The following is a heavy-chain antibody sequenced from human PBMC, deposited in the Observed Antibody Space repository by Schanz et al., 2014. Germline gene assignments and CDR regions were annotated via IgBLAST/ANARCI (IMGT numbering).Heavy chain of an antibody. Sequence: VQSVHSGTEVQKLGASVKVSCQTSGYTFTAYGINWVRQAPGQGLEWIGWISAYNGNTNYAQKFQGRVTITADKSTFTAYMDVSSLRSEDTAVYYCASSGAGYSSSWDFDYWGQGTLVTVSS. CDR3: ASSGAGYSSSWDFDY. CDR2: ISAYNGNT. D-gene: IGHD6-13*01. J-gene: IGHJ4*02. V-gene: IGHV1-18*01. CDR1: GYTFTAYG.